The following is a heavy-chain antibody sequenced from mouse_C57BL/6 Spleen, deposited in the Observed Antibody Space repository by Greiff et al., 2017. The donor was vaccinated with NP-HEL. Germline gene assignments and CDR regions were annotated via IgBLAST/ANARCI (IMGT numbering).Heavy chain of an antibody. CDR3: ARGDYDYDGSWFAY. J-gene: IGHJ3*01. CDR1: GYTFTSYW. Sequence: QVQLKQPGAELVRPGSSVKLSCKASGYTFTSYWMHWVKQRPIQGLEWIGNIDPSDSETHYNQKFKDKATLTVDKSSSTAYMQLSSLTSEDSAVYYCARGDYDYDGSWFAYWGQGTLVTVSA. CDR2: IDPSDSET. V-gene: IGHV1-52*01. D-gene: IGHD2-4*01.